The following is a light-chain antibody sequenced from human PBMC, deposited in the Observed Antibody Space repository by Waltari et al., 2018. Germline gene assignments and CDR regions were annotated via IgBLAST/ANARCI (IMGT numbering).Light chain of an antibody. J-gene: IGKJ1*01. Sequence: EIVMTQSPALLSASAGERATLSCRASQSVSTNLAWYQQKPGQAPRLLIYGASTRATGIPDRFSGSGSGTEFTLTISSLQSEDFVVYSCQQYNDWPRTFGQGTKVEIK. CDR3: QQYNDWPRT. V-gene: IGKV3-15*01. CDR1: QSVSTN. CDR2: GAS.